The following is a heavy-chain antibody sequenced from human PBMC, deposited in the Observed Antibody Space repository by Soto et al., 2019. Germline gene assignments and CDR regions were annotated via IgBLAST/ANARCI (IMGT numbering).Heavy chain of an antibody. CDR1: GYTFTSYG. Sequence: QVQLVQSGAEVKKPGASVKVSCKASGYTFTSYGISWVRQAPGQGLEWMGWISAYNGNTNYAQKLQGRVTMTTDTSTSTAYMELRILRSDDTAVYYCARSTPPTYYYDSSGYSFDYWGQGTLVTVSS. J-gene: IGHJ4*02. CDR3: ARSTPPTYYYDSSGYSFDY. CDR2: ISAYNGNT. D-gene: IGHD3-22*01. V-gene: IGHV1-18*01.